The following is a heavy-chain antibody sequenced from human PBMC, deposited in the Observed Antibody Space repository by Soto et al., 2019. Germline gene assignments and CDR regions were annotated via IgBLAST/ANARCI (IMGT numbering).Heavy chain of an antibody. J-gene: IGHJ5*02. CDR2: INHSGST. V-gene: IGHV4-34*01. CDR1: GDSISSYY. D-gene: IGHD3-16*01. Sequence: ETLSLTCTVSGDSISSYYWSWIRQPPGKGLEWIGEINHSGSTNYNPSLKSRVTISVDTSKNQFSLKLSSVTAADTAVYYCARGFGGYVWFDPWGQGTLVTVSS. CDR3: ARGFGGYVWFDP.